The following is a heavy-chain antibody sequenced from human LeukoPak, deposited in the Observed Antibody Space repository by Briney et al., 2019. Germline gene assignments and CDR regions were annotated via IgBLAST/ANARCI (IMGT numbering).Heavy chain of an antibody. J-gene: IGHJ4*02. CDR3: ARDPTLGGSPFYFDY. V-gene: IGHV1-18*01. D-gene: IGHD1-26*01. Sequence: ASVTVSRKASDYTFTSYGLSWVRQAPGQGLEWMGWISSYNGNTNYAQKLQGRVTMTTDTSTSTAYMELRSLRSDDTAVYYCARDPTLGGSPFYFDYWGEGSLGPVSS. CDR1: DYTFTSYG. CDR2: ISSYNGNT.